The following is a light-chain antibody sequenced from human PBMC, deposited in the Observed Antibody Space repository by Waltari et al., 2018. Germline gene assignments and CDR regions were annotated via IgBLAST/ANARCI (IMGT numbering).Light chain of an antibody. CDR1: NIGSKS. CDR3: QVWDSDSDHVV. J-gene: IGLJ2*01. V-gene: IGLV3-21*01. CDR2: YNN. Sequence: SYVLTQPPSVSVAPGETARITCGGNNIGSKSVHWYQQEPGQAPILFIYYNNDRPSGIPERFSGSNSGNTATLTISRVDAGDEADYYCQVWDSDSDHVVFCGGTKLAVL.